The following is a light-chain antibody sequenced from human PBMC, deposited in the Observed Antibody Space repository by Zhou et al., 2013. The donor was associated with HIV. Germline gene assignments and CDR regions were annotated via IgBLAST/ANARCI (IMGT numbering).Light chain of an antibody. Sequence: EIVLTQSPGTLSLSPGERATLSCRASQSVSTNLAWYQQKPGQAPRLIIHGASTRATGIPARFSGSGSGTEFTLTISSMQSEDFAVYYCQQYNNWPPLTFGGGTK. CDR1: QSVSTN. CDR3: QQYNNWPPLT. J-gene: IGKJ4*01. V-gene: IGKV3-15*01. CDR2: GAS.